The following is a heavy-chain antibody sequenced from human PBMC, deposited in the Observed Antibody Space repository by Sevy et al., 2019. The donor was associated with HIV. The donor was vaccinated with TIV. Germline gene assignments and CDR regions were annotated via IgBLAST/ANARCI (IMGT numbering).Heavy chain of an antibody. CDR1: GFTFSSYG. D-gene: IGHD1-26*01. CDR3: AKKEWDSYNIPIDY. J-gene: IGHJ4*02. Sequence: GGCLRLSCAASGFTFSSYGMHWVRQAPGKGLEWVVVIWYDGSNQYYADSVKGRFTISRDNSKNTLYLQMNSLRVEDTAVYYCAKKEWDSYNIPIDYWGQGTVVTVSS. CDR2: IWYDGSNQ. V-gene: IGHV3-33*06.